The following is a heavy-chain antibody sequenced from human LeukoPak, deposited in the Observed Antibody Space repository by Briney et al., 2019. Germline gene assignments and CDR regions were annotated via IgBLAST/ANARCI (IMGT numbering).Heavy chain of an antibody. CDR3: ARQSGDSSGYFQYYFDY. Sequence: GSSVKVSCKASGGTFSSYAISWVRQAPGQGLEWMGGIIPIFGTANCAQKFQGRVTITTDESTSTAYTELSSLRSEDTAVYYCARQSGDSSGYFQYYFDYWGQGTLVTVSS. J-gene: IGHJ4*02. D-gene: IGHD3-22*01. CDR1: GGTFSSYA. CDR2: IIPIFGTA. V-gene: IGHV1-69*05.